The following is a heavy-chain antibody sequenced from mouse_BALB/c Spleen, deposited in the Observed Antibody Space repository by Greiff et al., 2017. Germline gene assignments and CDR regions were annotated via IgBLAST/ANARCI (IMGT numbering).Heavy chain of an antibody. J-gene: IGHJ4*01. CDR2: ISTYYGDA. Sequence: QVQLQQSGAELVRPGVSVKISCKGSGYTFTDYAMHWVKQSHAKSLEWIGVISTYYGDASYNQKFKGKATMTVDKSSSTAYMELARLTSEDSAIYYCARKGTPYAMDDWGQGTSVTVSS. CDR1: GYTFTDYA. D-gene: IGHD3-3*01. CDR3: ARKGTPYAMDD. V-gene: IGHV1S137*01.